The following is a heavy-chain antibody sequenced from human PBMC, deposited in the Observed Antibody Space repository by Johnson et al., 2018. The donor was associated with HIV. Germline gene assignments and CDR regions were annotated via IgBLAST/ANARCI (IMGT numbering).Heavy chain of an antibody. CDR1: GFTVNSNY. CDR2: IYSGGRT. V-gene: IGHV3-66*01. CDR3: ARERVAVTGPTRAFDI. J-gene: IGHJ3*02. D-gene: IGHD6-19*01. Sequence: VQLVESGGGLVQPGGSLRLSCAASGFTVNSNYINWVRQAPGKGLECVSGIYSGGRTYYADSVEGRFTISRDNSKNTLHLQMNSLRPEDTAVYYCARERVAVTGPTRAFDIWGQGTMVIVSS.